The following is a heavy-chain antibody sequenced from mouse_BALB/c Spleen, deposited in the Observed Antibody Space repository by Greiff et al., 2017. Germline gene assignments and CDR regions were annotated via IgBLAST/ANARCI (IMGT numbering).Heavy chain of an antibody. CDR2: ISSGSSTI. J-gene: IGHJ4*01. CDR1: GFTFSSFG. Sequence: DVHLVESGGGLVQPGGSRKLSCAASGFTFSSFGMHWVRQAPEKGLEWVAYISSGSSTIYYADTVKGRFTISRDNPKNTLFLQMTSLRSEDTAMYYCARYLRDYAMDYWGQGTSVTVSS. CDR3: ARYLRDYAMDY. V-gene: IGHV5-17*02.